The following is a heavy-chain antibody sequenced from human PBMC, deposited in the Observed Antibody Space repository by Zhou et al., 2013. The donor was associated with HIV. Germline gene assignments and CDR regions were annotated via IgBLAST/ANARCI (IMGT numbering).Heavy chain of an antibody. CDR1: GGTLSSYA. J-gene: IGHJ6*03. CDR3: AIAAAGLGRGYYYYMDV. CDR2: IIPIFGTT. Sequence: QVQLVQSGAEVKKPGSSVKVSCKASGGTLSSYAISWVRQAPGQGLEWMGRIIPIFGTTNYAQKFQGRVTITADESTSTAYMELSSLRFEDTAVYYCAIAAAGLGRGYYYYMDVWGKGTTVTVSS. V-gene: IGHV1-69*15. D-gene: IGHD6-13*01.